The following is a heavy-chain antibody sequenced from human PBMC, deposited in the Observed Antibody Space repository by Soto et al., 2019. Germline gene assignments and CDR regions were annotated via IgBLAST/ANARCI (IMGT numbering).Heavy chain of an antibody. V-gene: IGHV4-39*01. CDR1: GGSISSSSYY. J-gene: IGHJ4*02. Sequence: QLQLQESGPGLVKPSETLSLTCTVSGGSISSSSYYWGWIRQPPGKGLEWIGSIYYSGSTYYNPSLKGGVTISVDTSKNQFSLKLSSVTAADTAVYYCAINPGYSGSWTFSHWGQGTLVTVSS. CDR3: AINPGYSGSWTFSH. CDR2: IYYSGST. D-gene: IGHD6-13*01.